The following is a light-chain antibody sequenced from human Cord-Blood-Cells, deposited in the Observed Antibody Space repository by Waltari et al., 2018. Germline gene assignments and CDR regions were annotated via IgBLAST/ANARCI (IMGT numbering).Light chain of an antibody. J-gene: IGLJ2*01. Sequence: QSALTQPPSASGSPGQSVTISCPGTSSDVGGYNYVSWYQQHPGKAPKLMIYEVSKRPSGVPDRFSGSKSGNTASLTVSGLQAEDEADYYCSSYAGSNVVFGGGTTLTVL. CDR1: SSDVGGYNY. V-gene: IGLV2-8*01. CDR2: EVS. CDR3: SSYAGSNVV.